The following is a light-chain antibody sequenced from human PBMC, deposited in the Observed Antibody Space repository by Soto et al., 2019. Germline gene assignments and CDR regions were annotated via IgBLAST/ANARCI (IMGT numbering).Light chain of an antibody. CDR2: EDN. CDR1: SSNIGSNF. CDR3: GTWGSLRSAV. J-gene: IGLJ2*01. V-gene: IGLV1-51*01. Sequence: QSVLTQPPSVSAAPGQRVTISCAGSSSNIGSNFVSWYQQFPGTAPRLLIYEDNKRPSGIHERFSGSKSGTSATLVISGLQSGDEADYYWGTWGSLRSAVFGGGTKVTVL.